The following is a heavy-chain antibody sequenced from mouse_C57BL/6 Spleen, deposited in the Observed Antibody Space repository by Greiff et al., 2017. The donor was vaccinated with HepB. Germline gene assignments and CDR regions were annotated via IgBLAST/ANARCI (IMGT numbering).Heavy chain of an antibody. CDR2: ISSGGDYI. Sequence: EVQVVESGEGLVKPGGSLKLSCAASGFTFSSYAMSWVRQTPEKRLEWVAYISSGGDYIYYADTVKGRFTISRDNARNTLYLQMSSLKSEDTAMYYCTRDNGYYGAMDYWGQGTSVTVSS. J-gene: IGHJ4*01. CDR1: GFTFSSYA. D-gene: IGHD2-3*01. V-gene: IGHV5-9-1*02. CDR3: TRDNGYYGAMDY.